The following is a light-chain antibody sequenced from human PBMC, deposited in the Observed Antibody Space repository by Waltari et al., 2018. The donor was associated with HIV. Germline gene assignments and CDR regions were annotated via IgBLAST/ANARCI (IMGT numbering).Light chain of an antibody. J-gene: IGLJ1*01. CDR1: GSNIGAGYD. V-gene: IGLV1-40*01. Sequence: QSVLTQPPSVSGAPGQRVTISCTGSGSNIGAGYDVHWYQLLPGTAPKLLIYGNNDRPSGVPGRFSGSRSGTSASLAITGLQAEDEADYYCQSYDDSLNGYVFGTGTKVTVL. CDR3: QSYDDSLNGYV. CDR2: GNN.